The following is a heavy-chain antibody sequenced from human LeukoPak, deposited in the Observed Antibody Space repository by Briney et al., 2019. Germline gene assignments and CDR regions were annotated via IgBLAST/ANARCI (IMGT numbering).Heavy chain of an antibody. CDR1: GFNFDDYA. CDR3: AKDIVVVTAIRGDAFDI. J-gene: IGHJ3*02. D-gene: IGHD2-21*02. V-gene: IGHV3-20*04. Sequence: GGSLRLSCVGSGFNFDDYAMSWVRQGPGRGLERISRINWNGDNIKYADSVKDRFTISRDNAKNTVYLQMNSLRADDTAVYYCAKDIVVVTAIRGDAFDIWGQGTMVTVSS. CDR2: INWNGDNI.